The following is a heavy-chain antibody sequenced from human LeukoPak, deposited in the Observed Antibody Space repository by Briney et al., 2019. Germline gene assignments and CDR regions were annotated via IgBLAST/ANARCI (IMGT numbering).Heavy chain of an antibody. CDR1: GGSISSSGYY. Sequence: SETLSLTCAVSGGSISSSGYYWGWVRQSPGKGLEWIGIIYFSGSTYYNPSLKSRVTISVDTSKNQFSLKLSSVTAADTAVYYCARSSRKNGMDVWGQGTTVTVSS. V-gene: IGHV4-39*01. CDR2: IYFSGST. D-gene: IGHD2-2*01. CDR3: ARSSRKNGMDV. J-gene: IGHJ6*02.